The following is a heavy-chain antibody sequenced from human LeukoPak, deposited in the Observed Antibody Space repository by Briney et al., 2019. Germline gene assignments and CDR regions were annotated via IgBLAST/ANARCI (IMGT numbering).Heavy chain of an antibody. V-gene: IGHV4-30-4*08. Sequence: SQTLSLTCTVSGGSNSSGDYYWSWIRQPPGKGLEWIGYIYYSGSTYYNPSLKSRVTISVDTSKNQFSLKLSSVTAADTAVYYCARDGKLVGAIRSDAFDIWGQGTMVTVSS. J-gene: IGHJ3*02. D-gene: IGHD1-26*01. CDR3: ARDGKLVGAIRSDAFDI. CDR2: IYYSGST. CDR1: GGSNSSGDYY.